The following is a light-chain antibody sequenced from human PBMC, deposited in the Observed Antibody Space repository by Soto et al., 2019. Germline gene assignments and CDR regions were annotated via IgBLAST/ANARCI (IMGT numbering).Light chain of an antibody. CDR1: QRISSY. V-gene: IGKV1-39*01. J-gene: IGKJ5*01. CDR2: GAS. Sequence: DIQMTQSPSSLSASVGDRVTITCRASQRISSYLNWYQQKPVKAPKLLIYGASTLHSGVPSRFTGSGSGIDFTLTITSLQPEDFAIYYCQQTYDIPITFGQGTRLDTK. CDR3: QQTYDIPIT.